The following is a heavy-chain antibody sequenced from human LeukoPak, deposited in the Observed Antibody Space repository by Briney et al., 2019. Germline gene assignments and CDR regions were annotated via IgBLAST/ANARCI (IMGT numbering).Heavy chain of an antibody. D-gene: IGHD6-6*01. CDR3: ARSVYIAARPDDAFDI. CDR1: GDSVSSNSAA. Sequence: SQTLSLTCAISGDSVSSNSAAWDWIRQSPSRGLEWLGRTYYRSKWYNDYAVSVKSRITINPDTSKNQFSLQLNSVTPEDTAVYYCARSVYIAARPDDAFDIWGQGTMVTVSS. V-gene: IGHV6-1*01. J-gene: IGHJ3*02. CDR2: TYYRSKWYN.